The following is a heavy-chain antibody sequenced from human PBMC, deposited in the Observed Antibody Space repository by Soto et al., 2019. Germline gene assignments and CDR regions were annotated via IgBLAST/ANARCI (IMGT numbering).Heavy chain of an antibody. V-gene: IGHV3-23*01. J-gene: IGHJ4*02. CDR2: ISGSGGST. CDR1: GFTFSSYA. CDR3: AKGGYSYGYIGGALDY. D-gene: IGHD5-18*01. Sequence: GGSLRLSCAASGFTFSSYAMSWVRQAPGKGLEWVSAISGSGGSTYYADSVKGRFTISRDNSKNTLYLQMNSLRAEDTAVYYCAKGGYSYGYIGGALDYWGQGTLVTVSS.